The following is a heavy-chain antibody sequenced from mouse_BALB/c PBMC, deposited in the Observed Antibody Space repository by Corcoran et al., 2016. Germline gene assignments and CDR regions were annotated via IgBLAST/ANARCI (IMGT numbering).Heavy chain of an antibody. CDR1: RYSITSGYY. CDR3: AREGYVYAMYY. V-gene: IGHV3-6*02. CDR2: ISYDGSN. J-gene: IGHJ4*01. Sequence: DVQLQESGPGLVKPSQSLSLTCSVTRYSITSGYYWNWIRQFPGNKLEWMGYISYDGSNNYNPSLKNRISITRDTSKNQFFLKLNSVTTEDTATYYCAREGYVYAMYYWGQGTSVTVSS. D-gene: IGHD2-14*01.